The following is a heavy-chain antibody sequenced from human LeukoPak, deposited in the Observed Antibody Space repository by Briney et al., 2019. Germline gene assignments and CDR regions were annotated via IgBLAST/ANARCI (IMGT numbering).Heavy chain of an antibody. J-gene: IGHJ6*02. D-gene: IGHD2-2*01. Sequence: ASVKVSCKASGYTFTSYDINWVRQAPGQGLDWMGWMNPSSGNTGYAQKFQGRVTMTRNISISTAYMELSSLRSDDSAVYFCARGRPHADWGPGTTVTASS. CDR3: ARGRPHAD. CDR1: GYTFTSYD. V-gene: IGHV1-8*01. CDR2: MNPSSGNT.